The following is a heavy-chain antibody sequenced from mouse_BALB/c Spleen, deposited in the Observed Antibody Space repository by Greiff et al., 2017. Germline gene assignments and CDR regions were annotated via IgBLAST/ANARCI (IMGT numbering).Heavy chain of an antibody. CDR1: GFSLTSYG. J-gene: IGHJ4*01. V-gene: IGHV2-6-2*01. D-gene: IGHD2-4*01. CDR3: ARNYVGAMDD. CDR2: IWSDGST. Sequence: QVHVKQSGPDLVAPSQSLSITCTVSGFSLTSYGVHWVRQPPGKGLEWLVVIWSDGSTTYNSALKSRLSISKDNSKSQVFLKMNSLQTDDTAMYYCARNYVGAMDDWGQGTSVTVSS.